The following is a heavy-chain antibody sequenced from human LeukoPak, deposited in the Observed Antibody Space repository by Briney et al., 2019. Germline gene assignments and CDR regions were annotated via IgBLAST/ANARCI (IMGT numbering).Heavy chain of an antibody. V-gene: IGHV5-51*01. CDR1: GYTFINFW. CDR2: IHPGDSDT. J-gene: IGHJ3*01. D-gene: IGHD2-15*01. CDR3: ARRGLSGYCSATTCYDAFDL. Sequence: GEYLKISCKTSGYTFINFWIAWVRQVPGKGLEWMGIIHPGDSDTRYSPSFQGQANISVDKSISTAYLQWNSLKASDTAMYYCARRGLSGYCSATTCYDAFDLWGQGIMVTVSS.